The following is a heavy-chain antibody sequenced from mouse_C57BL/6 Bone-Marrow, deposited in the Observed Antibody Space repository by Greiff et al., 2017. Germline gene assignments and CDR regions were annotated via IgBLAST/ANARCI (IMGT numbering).Heavy chain of an antibody. CDR3: ARAVYYYGHFDV. Sequence: VQLQQSGPSLVRPSQTLSLTCTVTGFSINSDCYWIWIRQFPGNKLEYIGYTFYSGITYYNPSLESQTYITRDTSKNQFSLKLSSVTTEDTATYDCARAVYYYGHFDVWGTGTTVTVSS. J-gene: IGHJ1*03. CDR1: GFSINSDCY. D-gene: IGHD1-1*01. V-gene: IGHV3-3*01. CDR2: TFYSGIT.